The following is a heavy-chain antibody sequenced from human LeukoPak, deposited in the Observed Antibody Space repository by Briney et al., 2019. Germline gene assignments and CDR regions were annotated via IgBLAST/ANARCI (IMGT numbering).Heavy chain of an antibody. CDR1: GGSISNYY. CDR3: ARAPNYGDPIDY. CDR2: IYYSWST. J-gene: IGHJ4*02. D-gene: IGHD4-17*01. Sequence: SETLSLTCTVSGGSISNYYWSWIRQPPGKGREWIGYIYYSWSTNYNPSLKSRVTISVDTSKNQFSLKLNSVTAADTAVYYCARAPNYGDPIDYWGQGTLVTVSS. V-gene: IGHV4-59*01.